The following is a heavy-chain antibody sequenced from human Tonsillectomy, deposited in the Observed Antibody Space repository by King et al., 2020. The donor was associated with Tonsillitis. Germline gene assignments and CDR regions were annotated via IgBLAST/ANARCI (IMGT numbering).Heavy chain of an antibody. V-gene: IGHV1-18*01. D-gene: IGHD3-22*01. CDR3: ARAGSWGAYYYDSSSYYYVAY. J-gene: IGHJ4*02. CDR2: ISAYNGNT. CDR1: GYTFTSYG. Sequence: VQLVESGAEVKKPGASVKVSCKASGYTFTSYGISWVRQAPGQGLEWMGWISAYNGNTNYAQKLQGRFTMTTDTSTSTAYMELRSLRSDDTAVYYCARAGSWGAYYYDSSSYYYVAYWGQGTLVTVSS.